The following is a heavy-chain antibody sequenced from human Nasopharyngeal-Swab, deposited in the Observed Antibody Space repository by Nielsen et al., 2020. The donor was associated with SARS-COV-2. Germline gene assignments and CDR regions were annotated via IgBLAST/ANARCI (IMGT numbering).Heavy chain of an antibody. D-gene: IGHD3-3*01. CDR3: AKEGPGMFGVVGLDV. CDR2: ISYDGINK. V-gene: IGHV3-30*18. CDR1: GFIFSNYG. J-gene: IGHJ6*02. Sequence: GESLKISCTASGFIFSNYGMHWVRQAPGKGLEWVAVISYDGINKYNADSVKGRFTISRDNSKDTLYLQMNSLRPEDTAVYYCAKEGPGMFGVVGLDVWGQGTTVTVSS.